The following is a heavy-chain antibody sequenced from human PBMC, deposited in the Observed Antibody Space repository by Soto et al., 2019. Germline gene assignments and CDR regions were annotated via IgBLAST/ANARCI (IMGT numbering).Heavy chain of an antibody. V-gene: IGHV4-39*01. D-gene: IGHD2-2*01. J-gene: IGHJ6*02. CDR1: GGSISSSNYY. CDR3: ARLGGYCSTTGGYGCYAMDV. Sequence: QLQLQESGPGLMKPSETLSLTCTVSGGSISSSNYYWGWIRQPPGKGLEWIGSIYYSGNTYYNPSVKSRVTMSVDTPKTQFSLKLSSVTAADTAVYYCARLGGYCSTTGGYGCYAMDVWGQGTTVTVSS. CDR2: IYYSGNT.